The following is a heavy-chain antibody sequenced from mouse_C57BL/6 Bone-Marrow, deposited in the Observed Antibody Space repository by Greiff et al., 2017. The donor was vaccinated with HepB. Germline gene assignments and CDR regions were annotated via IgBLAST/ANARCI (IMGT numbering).Heavy chain of an antibody. CDR1: GYTFTDYY. J-gene: IGHJ4*01. V-gene: IGHV1-75*01. Sequence: QVHVKQSGPELVKPGASVKISCKASGYTFTDYYINWVKQRPGQGLEWIGWIFPGSGSTYYNEKFKGKATLTVDKSSSTAYMLLSSLTSEDSAVYCGAGIITTVDYYAMDYWGQGTSVTVSS. CDR2: IFPGSGST. D-gene: IGHD1-1*01. CDR3: AGIITTVDYYAMDY.